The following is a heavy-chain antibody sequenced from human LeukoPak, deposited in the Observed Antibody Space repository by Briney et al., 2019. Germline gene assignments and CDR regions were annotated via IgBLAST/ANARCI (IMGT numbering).Heavy chain of an antibody. CDR1: GFTFSNYG. Sequence: GGSLRLSCAASGFTFSNYGMSWVRQAPGKGLEWVSAMSGSAGDTYYADAVMGRFTISRDDPNNTLYLQMNSLRAEDTAVYYCAKEGFYGDFEYYFDSWGQGALVTVSS. D-gene: IGHD4-17*01. V-gene: IGHV3-23*01. J-gene: IGHJ4*02. CDR3: AKEGFYGDFEYYFDS. CDR2: MSGSAGDT.